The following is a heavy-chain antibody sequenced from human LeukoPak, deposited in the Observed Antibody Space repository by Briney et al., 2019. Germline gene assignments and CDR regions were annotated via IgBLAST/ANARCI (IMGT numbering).Heavy chain of an antibody. V-gene: IGHV1-2*02. CDR2: INPNSGGT. CDR1: GYTFTGYY. CDR3: AREYSGIYSDY. Sequence: SVSLSCTASGYTFTGYYMNRVRQAPGPPLEWMGWINPNSGGTNYAQKFQGRVTMTRDTSISTAYMELSRLRSDDTAVYYCAREYSGIYSDYWGQGTLVTVSS. J-gene: IGHJ4*02. D-gene: IGHD1-26*01.